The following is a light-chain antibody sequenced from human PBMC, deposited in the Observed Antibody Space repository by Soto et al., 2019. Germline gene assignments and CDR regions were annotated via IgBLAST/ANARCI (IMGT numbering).Light chain of an antibody. Sequence: QLPQPPSSLPAPVGDKSTITFRPGQGLTAGLAWYQQKPGKAPKLLIYPASSLQSGVPSRFSGSGSGTDFTLTINSLQPEDFATYYCQHAHSFPITFGQGTRLEIK. CDR2: PAS. CDR3: QHAHSFPIT. V-gene: IGKV1D-12*01. CDR1: QGLTAG. J-gene: IGKJ5*01.